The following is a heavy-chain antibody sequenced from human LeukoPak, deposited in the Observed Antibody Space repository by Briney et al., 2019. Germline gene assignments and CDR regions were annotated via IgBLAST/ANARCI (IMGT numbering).Heavy chain of an antibody. CDR1: GDSINAYN. CDR2: IYFSGTT. CDR3: ARGATAWVHFDS. V-gene: IGHV4-59*01. Sequence: PSETLSLTCTVSGDSINAYNWGWIRQLPGKGLEWIGYIYFSGTTKYNPSLKSRVTISLDTSKNQFSLRLSSVTAADTAVYYCARGATAWVHFDSWGQGTLVTVSS. D-gene: IGHD1-26*01. J-gene: IGHJ4*02.